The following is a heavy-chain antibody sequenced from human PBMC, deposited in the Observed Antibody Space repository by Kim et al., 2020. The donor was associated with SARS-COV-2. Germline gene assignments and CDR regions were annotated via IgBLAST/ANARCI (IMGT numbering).Heavy chain of an antibody. CDR1: GYTFSSYG. CDR2: INVATGGT. V-gene: IGHV1-3*01. D-gene: IGHD3-10*01. Sequence: ASVKVSCKASGYTFSSYGLHWVRQAPGQRLEWMGWINVATGGTKDSQNFQGRVAITRDTSANTAYMELSSLSSEDTAVYYCAREGRDTNAGSCDYWGQGTLVTVSS. J-gene: IGHJ4*02. CDR3: AREGRDTNAGSCDY.